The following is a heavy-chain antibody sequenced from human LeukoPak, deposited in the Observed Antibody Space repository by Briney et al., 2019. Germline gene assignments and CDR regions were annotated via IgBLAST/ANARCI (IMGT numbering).Heavy chain of an antibody. D-gene: IGHD6-6*01. CDR1: GFTFSDYY. J-gene: IGHJ6*03. Sequence: PGGSLRLSCAASGFTFSDYYMSWIRQAPGKGLEWVSYISTSATTIYYADSVRGRFTISRDNAKNSLYLQMNSLRAEDTAVYYCAREATYSSSSYYYYYMDVWGKGTTVTVSS. CDR3: AREATYSSSSYYYYYMDV. V-gene: IGHV3-11*01. CDR2: ISTSATTI.